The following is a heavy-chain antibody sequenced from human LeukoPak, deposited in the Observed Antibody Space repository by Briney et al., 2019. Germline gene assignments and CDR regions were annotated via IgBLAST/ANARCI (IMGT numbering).Heavy chain of an antibody. D-gene: IGHD6-19*01. V-gene: IGHV3-23*01. CDR3: EKEGQQWLVLFDY. J-gene: IGHJ4*02. CDR1: GFTFSSYA. Sequence: GGSLRLSCAASGFTFSSYAMSWVRQAPGKGLEWVSAISGSGGSTYYADSVKGRFTISRDNSKNTLYLQMISLRAEDTAVYYCEKEGQQWLVLFDYWGQGTLVTVSS. CDR2: ISGSGGST.